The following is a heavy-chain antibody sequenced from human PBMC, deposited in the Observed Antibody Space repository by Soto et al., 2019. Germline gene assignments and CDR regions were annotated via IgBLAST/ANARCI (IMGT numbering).Heavy chain of an antibody. J-gene: IGHJ4*02. D-gene: IGHD3-10*01. CDR2: INPILSMS. CDR3: ASSYGSGYRAFDY. CDR1: GDTFTFYS. V-gene: IGHV1-69*02. Sequence: QVQLVQSGAEVKRPGSSVKVSCKASGDTFTFYSINWVRQAPGLGLEWMGRINPILSMSNYAQRFQGRVTXTXDXXTSTAYMELISLRSEDTAIYYCASSYGSGYRAFDYWGQGALVTVSS.